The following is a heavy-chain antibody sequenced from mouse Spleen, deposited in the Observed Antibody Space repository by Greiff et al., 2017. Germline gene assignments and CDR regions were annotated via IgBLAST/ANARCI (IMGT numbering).Heavy chain of an antibody. D-gene: IGHD4-1*01. CDR2: SRNKANDYTT. J-gene: IGHJ1*01. CDR1: GFTFSDFY. Sequence: EVKLVESGGGLVQSGRSLRLSCATSGFTFSDFYMEWVRQAPGKGLEWIAASRNKANDYTTEYSASVKGRFIVSRDTSQSILYLQMNALRAEDTAIYYCARDLGYWYFDVWGAGTTVTVSS. CDR3: ARDLGYWYFDV. V-gene: IGHV7-1*01.